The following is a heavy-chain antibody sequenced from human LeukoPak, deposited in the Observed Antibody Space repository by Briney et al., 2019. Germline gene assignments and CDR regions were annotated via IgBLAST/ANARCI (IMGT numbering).Heavy chain of an antibody. V-gene: IGHV3-7*01. J-gene: IGHJ4*02. CDR1: GFTFSSYW. CDR3: ARPRGCGSTRCNNFDY. D-gene: IGHD2-2*01. CDR2: IKQDGSEK. Sequence: GGSLRLSCAASGFTFSSYWMNWVRQAPGKGLEWVANIKQDGSEKYYVDSVKGRFTISRDNAKNSLYLQMNSLRAEDTAVYYCARPRGCGSTRCNNFDYWGQGTLVTVSS.